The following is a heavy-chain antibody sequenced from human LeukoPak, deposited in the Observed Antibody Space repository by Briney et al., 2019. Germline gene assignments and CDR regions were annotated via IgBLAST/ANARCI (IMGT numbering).Heavy chain of an antibody. V-gene: IGHV1-69*05. J-gene: IGHJ6*03. D-gene: IGHD5-18*01. CDR2: IIPICGTA. Sequence: SVKVSCKASGGTFSSYAISWVRQAPGQGLEWMGGIIPICGTANYAQKFQGRVTINTDESTSRACMELSSLRSEDTAVYYCARGGGYSYGPYPYYYYYYMDVWGKGTTVTVSS. CDR3: ARGGGYSYGPYPYYYYYYMDV. CDR1: GGTFSSYA.